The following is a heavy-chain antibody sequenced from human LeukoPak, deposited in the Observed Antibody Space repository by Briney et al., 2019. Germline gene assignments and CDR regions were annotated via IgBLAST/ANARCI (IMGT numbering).Heavy chain of an antibody. D-gene: IGHD4-11*01. J-gene: IGHJ5*02. Sequence: SGGSLRLSCAASGFTFSDYWMHWVRQAPGKGLVWVSRINPDGSSASYADSAKGRFTISRDNAKNTLYLQMNSLRAEDTAVYYCARFKVTVTSIPWGQGTLVTVSS. CDR1: GFTFSDYW. V-gene: IGHV3-74*01. CDR2: INPDGSSA. CDR3: ARFKVTVTSIP.